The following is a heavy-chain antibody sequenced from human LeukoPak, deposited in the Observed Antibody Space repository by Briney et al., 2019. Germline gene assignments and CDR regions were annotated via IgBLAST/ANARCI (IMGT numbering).Heavy chain of an antibody. Sequence: GRSLRLFCAASGFLFSSYAMSWVRQAPGKGREWVSDIGGSGGSTYYADSVKGRFTIARDNSNNTLYLQMDSLRAEDTAVYCGAKGRLSGWVDYWGRGALVTVSS. V-gene: IGHV3-23*01. CDR2: IGGSGGST. CDR1: GFLFSSYA. CDR3: AKGRLSGWVDY. D-gene: IGHD6-19*01. J-gene: IGHJ4*02.